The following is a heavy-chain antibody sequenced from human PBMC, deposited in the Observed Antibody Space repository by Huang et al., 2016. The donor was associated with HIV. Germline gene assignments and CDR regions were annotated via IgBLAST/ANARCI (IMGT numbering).Heavy chain of an antibody. Sequence: QVHLVQSGAEVKKPGASVKVSCKASGYTFTNYDINWVRQDPGRGLEWMGRMNPNTGNPGFAQRVQGRVTMTRKTSITTAYMELTSLTSEDTAVYYCARSAYGDLDYWGLGTLVIVSS. J-gene: IGHJ4*02. V-gene: IGHV1-8*02. CDR2: MNPNTGNP. CDR3: ARSAYGDLDY. D-gene: IGHD4-17*01. CDR1: GYTFTNYD.